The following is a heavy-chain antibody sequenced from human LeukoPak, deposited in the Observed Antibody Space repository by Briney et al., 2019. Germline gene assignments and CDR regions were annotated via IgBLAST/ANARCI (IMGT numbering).Heavy chain of an antibody. CDR2: IYHSGST. V-gene: IGHV4-59*12. CDR3: ARVSGYCSSTSCSLDGFDI. D-gene: IGHD2-2*01. Sequence: PSETLSLTCTVSGGSISSYYWSWIRQPPGKGLEWIGYIYHSGSTYYNPSLKSRVTISVDRSKNQFSLKLSSVTAADTAVYYCARVSGYCSSTSCSLDGFDIWGQGTMVTVSS. CDR1: GGSISSYY. J-gene: IGHJ3*02.